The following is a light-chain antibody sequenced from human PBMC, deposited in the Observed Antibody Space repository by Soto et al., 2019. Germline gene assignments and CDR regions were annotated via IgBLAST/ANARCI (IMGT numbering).Light chain of an antibody. CDR1: QSISSY. CDR3: QQTSSTPGT. J-gene: IGKJ1*01. Sequence: DIPMTQSPSSLSASVGDRVTITCRASQSISSYLNWYQQKPGKAPTLLIYAASSLQSGVSSRFSGSGSGTDFTLTISSLQAEDFATYYCQQTSSTPGTLGQGTKVEIK. V-gene: IGKV1-39*01. CDR2: AAS.